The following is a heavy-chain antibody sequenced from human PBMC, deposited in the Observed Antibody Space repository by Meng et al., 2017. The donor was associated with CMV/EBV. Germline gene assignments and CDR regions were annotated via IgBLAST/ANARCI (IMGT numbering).Heavy chain of an antibody. J-gene: IGHJ5*02. V-gene: IGHV1-2*02. CDR3: AREYDFWSGKGWFDP. Sequence: ASVKVSCKASGYTFTGYYMHWVRQAPGQGLEWMGWINPNSGGTNYAQKFQGRVTMTRDTSISTAYMELSRLSSVTAADTAVYYCAREYDFWSGKGWFDPWGQGTLVTVSS. CDR2: INPNSGGT. D-gene: IGHD3-3*01. CDR1: GYTFTGYY.